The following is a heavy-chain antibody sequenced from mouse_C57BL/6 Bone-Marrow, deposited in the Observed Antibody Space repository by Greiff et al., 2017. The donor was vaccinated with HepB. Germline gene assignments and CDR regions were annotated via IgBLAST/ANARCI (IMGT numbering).Heavy chain of an antibody. CDR1: GYTFTDYY. V-gene: IGHV1-19*01. D-gene: IGHD1-1*02. CDR3: ARRVEGAMDY. J-gene: IGHJ4*01. Sequence: EVQLQESGPVLVKPGASVKMSCKASGYTFTDYYMNWVKQSHGKSLEWIGVINPYNGGTSYNQKFKGKATLTVDQSYSTAYMELNSLTSEDSAVYYCARRVEGAMDYWGQGTSVTVSS. CDR2: INPYNGGT.